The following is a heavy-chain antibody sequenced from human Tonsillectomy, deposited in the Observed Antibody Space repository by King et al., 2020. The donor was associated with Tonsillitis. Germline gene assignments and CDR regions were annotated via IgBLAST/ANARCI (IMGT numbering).Heavy chain of an antibody. Sequence: VQLVESGADVKKPGASVKVSCRPSGYTFTGYSIHCVRQAPGQGLQWMGRIRPDDGGRDYALSFEDRVTMTRDTSITTAYMELTSLRSDDTAVYFCARDTGGWRAFDFWGQGTLVTVSS. D-gene: IGHD6-19*01. CDR2: IRPDDGGR. CDR3: ARDTGGWRAFDF. V-gene: IGHV1-2*06. J-gene: IGHJ4*02. CDR1: GYTFTGYS.